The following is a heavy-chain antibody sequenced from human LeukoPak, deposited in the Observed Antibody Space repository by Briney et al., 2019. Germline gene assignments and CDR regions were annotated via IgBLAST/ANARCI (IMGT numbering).Heavy chain of an antibody. D-gene: IGHD3-10*01. CDR3: ATELLWFGRASRPLGY. CDR1: GYTLTELS. J-gene: IGHJ4*02. CDR2: FDPEDGET. V-gene: IGHV1-24*01. Sequence: ASVKVTCKVSGYTLTELSMHWVRQAPGKGLEWMGGFDPEDGETIYAQKFQGRVTMTEDTSTDTAYMELSSLRSEDTAVYYCATELLWFGRASRPLGYWGQGTLVTVSS.